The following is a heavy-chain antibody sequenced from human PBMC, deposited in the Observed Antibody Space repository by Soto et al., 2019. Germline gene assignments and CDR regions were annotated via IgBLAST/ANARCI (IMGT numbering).Heavy chain of an antibody. CDR3: SRDRYLTYYYASSGYYHFDY. Sequence: GASVPVSCQASGYTFTSHYMHWVRQAPAQGLEWMGIINPSGRSTSYAPKSPGRVTMTRDTSTSPVYMELSSLRSEDTADDYCSRDRYLTYYYASSGYYHFDYWGQGTLVTVSS. CDR1: GYTFTSHY. CDR2: INPSGRST. D-gene: IGHD3-22*01. V-gene: IGHV1-46*01. J-gene: IGHJ4*02.